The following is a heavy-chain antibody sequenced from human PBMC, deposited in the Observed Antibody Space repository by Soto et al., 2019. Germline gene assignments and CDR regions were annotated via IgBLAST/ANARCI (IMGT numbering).Heavy chain of an antibody. CDR2: TTSAGST. CDR3: AKTDKFHSQSSGWANRFDS. V-gene: IGHV3-23*01. Sequence: EVQLLESGGDLAQPGGSLRLICAASGFTFSNYAMTWVHQSPGKGLEWVSTTTSAGSTFYGDTVKGRFTISRDNSKSTLYLQMNSLGAEDTAVYYCAKTDKFHSQSSGWANRFDSWGQGTLVTVSS. J-gene: IGHJ4*02. D-gene: IGHD6-19*01. CDR1: GFTFSNYA.